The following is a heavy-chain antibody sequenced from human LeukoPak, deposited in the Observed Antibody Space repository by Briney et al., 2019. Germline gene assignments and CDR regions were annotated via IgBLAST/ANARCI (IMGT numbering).Heavy chain of an antibody. CDR1: GFIFSSYA. D-gene: IGHD3-3*01. V-gene: IGHV3-23*01. CDR2: ISVSGGST. Sequence: GGSLRLSCAASGFIFSSYAMSWVRQAPGKGLEWVSAISVSGGSTYYADSVKGRFTVSRDNSKNTLYLQMNSLRAEDTAVYYCAKTLGEFTSAFDVWGQGTMVTVSS. J-gene: IGHJ3*01. CDR3: AKTLGEFTSAFDV.